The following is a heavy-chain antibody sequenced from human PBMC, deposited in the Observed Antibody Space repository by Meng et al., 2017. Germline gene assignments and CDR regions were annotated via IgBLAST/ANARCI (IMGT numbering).Heavy chain of an antibody. CDR1: GLRFTDAW. CDR3: ATGAAAADH. Sequence: VQLGGSGGGLVQPGGSLRLSCVASGLRFTDAWMSWVRQAPGKGLEWVGRIERKSDGGTIYYAAPVKGRFTISRDDSKNTLYLQMDSLINEDTAVYFCATGAAAADHWGQGTLVTVSS. J-gene: IGHJ4*02. V-gene: IGHV3-15*04. CDR2: IERKSDGGTI. D-gene: IGHD6-13*01.